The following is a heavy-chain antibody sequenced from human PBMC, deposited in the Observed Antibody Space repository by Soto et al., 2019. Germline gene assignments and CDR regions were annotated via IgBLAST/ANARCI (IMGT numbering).Heavy chain of an antibody. V-gene: IGHV2-5*01. CDR3: AHTSDTVTPDY. D-gene: IGHD4-17*01. CDR2: IYWYDDK. J-gene: IGHJ4*02. CDR1: GFSLSTTGVG. Sequence: QITLKESGPTLVKPTQTLTLTCTFSGFSLSTTGVGVGWIRQPPGKALEWLALIYWYDDKRYSPSLKSRLTITKDTSKNQVVLTMTNMDPVDTATYYCAHTSDTVTPDYWGQGTLVTVSS.